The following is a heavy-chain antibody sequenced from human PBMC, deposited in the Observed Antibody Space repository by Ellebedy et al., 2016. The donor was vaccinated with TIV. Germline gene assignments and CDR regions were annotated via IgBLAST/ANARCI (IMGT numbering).Heavy chain of an antibody. J-gene: IGHJ5*02. CDR1: GYNFTGYY. D-gene: IGHD2-2*02. CDR3: ARVNIVVVPAAIGWFDP. V-gene: IGHV1-2*02. Sequence: ASVKVSCXASGYNFTGYYMHWVRQAPGQGLEWMGWINPNSGGTNYAQKFQGRVTMTRDTSISTAYMELSRLRSDDTAVYYCARVNIVVVPAAIGWFDPWGQGTLVTVSS. CDR2: INPNSGGT.